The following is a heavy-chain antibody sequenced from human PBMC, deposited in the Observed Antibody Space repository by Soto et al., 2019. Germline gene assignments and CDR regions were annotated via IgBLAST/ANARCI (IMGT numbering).Heavy chain of an antibody. CDR3: ASRPGDIVVVVAAKGGYYYYYMDV. D-gene: IGHD2-15*01. Sequence: GGSLRLSCVASGFFLRDFGMHWVRQAPGKGLEWVSVICCGGSNTYQGESVKGRFTMSRDISKNTLYLQMNSLRAEDTAVYYCASRPGDIVVVVAAKGGYYYYYMDVWGKGTTVTVSS. J-gene: IGHJ6*03. CDR2: ICCGGSNT. CDR1: GFFLRDFG. V-gene: IGHV3-33*01.